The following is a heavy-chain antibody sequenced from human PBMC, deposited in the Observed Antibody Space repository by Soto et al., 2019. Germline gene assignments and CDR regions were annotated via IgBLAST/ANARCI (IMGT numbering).Heavy chain of an antibody. J-gene: IGHJ4*02. CDR1: GFTFSSYS. CDR3: ARDPGFWTHFDY. V-gene: IGHV3-21*01. CDR2: ISSSSSYI. D-gene: IGHD3-3*01. Sequence: KAGGSLRLSCAASGFTFSSYSMNWVRQAPGKGLEWVSSISSSSSYIYYADSVKGRFTISRDNAKNSLYLQMNSLRAEDTAVYYCARDPGFWTHFDYWGQGTLVTVSS.